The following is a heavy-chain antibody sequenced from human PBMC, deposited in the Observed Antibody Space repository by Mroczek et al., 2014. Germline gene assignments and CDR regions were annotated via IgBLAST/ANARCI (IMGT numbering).Heavy chain of an antibody. CDR3: ARGSEWELLPYFDY. J-gene: IGHJ4*02. Sequence: QVQLQESGPGLVKPSQTLSLTCTVSGGSISSGGYYWSWIRQHPGKGLEWIGYIYYSGSTNYNPSLKSRVTISVDTSKNQFSLKLSSVTAADTAVYYCARGSEWELLPYFDYWGQGTLVTVSS. V-gene: IGHV4-31*03. CDR2: IYYSGST. CDR1: GGSISSGGYY. D-gene: IGHD1-26*01.